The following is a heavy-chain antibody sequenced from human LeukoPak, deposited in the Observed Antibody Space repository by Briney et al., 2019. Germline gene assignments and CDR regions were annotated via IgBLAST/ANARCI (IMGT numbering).Heavy chain of an antibody. CDR2: ISAGGGNR. CDR3: TKDAGPTLDWFDP. Sequence: PGGSLRLSCAASGFMFDAYGMASVRQTPGKTLEWVSTISAGGGNRHYADSIKGRFTISRDNSRNILYLEMNSLRADDSAIYYCTKDAGPTLDWFDPWGQGTRVTVSS. CDR1: GFMFDAYG. J-gene: IGHJ5*02. D-gene: IGHD1-14*01. V-gene: IGHV3-23*01.